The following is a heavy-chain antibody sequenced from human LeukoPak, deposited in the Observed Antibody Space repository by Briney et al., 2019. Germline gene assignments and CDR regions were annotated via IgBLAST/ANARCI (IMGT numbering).Heavy chain of an antibody. J-gene: IGHJ4*02. D-gene: IGHD4-17*01. CDR1: GFTFSSYA. V-gene: IGHV3-23*01. Sequence: QSGGSLRLSCAASGFTFSSYAMSWVRQAPGKGLEWVSSISGSGGSTSYADSVKGRFTISRDNSKNTLYLQMNSLRAEDTAVYYCAKSGVTATTGRCYFDYWGQGTLVTVSS. CDR2: ISGSGGST. CDR3: AKSGVTATTGRCYFDY.